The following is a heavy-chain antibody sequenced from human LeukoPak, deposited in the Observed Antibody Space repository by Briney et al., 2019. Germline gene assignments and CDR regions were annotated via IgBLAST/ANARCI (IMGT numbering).Heavy chain of an antibody. J-gene: IGHJ4*02. Sequence: GASVKVSCKASGYTFTSYDINWVRQATGQGLEWMGWMNPNSGNTGYAQKFQGRITMTKSTSISTAYMELSDPESEDTAVYYCARTPPDYGIDYWGQGTLVTVSS. CDR2: MNPNSGNT. CDR1: GYTFTSYD. V-gene: IGHV1-8*01. D-gene: IGHD4-17*01. CDR3: ARTPPDYGIDY.